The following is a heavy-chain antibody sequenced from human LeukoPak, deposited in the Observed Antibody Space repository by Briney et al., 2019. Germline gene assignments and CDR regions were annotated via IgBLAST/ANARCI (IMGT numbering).Heavy chain of an antibody. CDR2: IKEDGSEK. J-gene: IGHJ4*02. CDR1: GFIFTDYW. CDR3: AEGDSSGYYYFDY. D-gene: IGHD3-22*01. Sequence: PGGSLRLSCAASGFIFTDYWMYWVRQAPGKGPAWVANIKEDGSEKNYVDSVKGRFTISRDNSKNTLYLQMNSLRAEDTAVYYCAEGDSSGYYYFDYWGQGTLVTVSS. V-gene: IGHV3-7*01.